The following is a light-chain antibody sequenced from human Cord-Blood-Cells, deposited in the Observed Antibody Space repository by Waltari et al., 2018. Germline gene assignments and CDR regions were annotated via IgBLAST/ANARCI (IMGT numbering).Light chain of an antibody. J-gene: IGKJ1*01. V-gene: IGKV3-15*01. CDR3: QQYNNWPTWT. Sequence: EIVLTQSPATLSVSPGERATLPCRASQSVSSNLAWYQQKPGQVPRLLIYGAATRATGIPARFSGSGSGTEFTLTISSLQSEDFAVYYCQQYNNWPTWTFGKGTKVEIK. CDR1: QSVSSN. CDR2: GAA.